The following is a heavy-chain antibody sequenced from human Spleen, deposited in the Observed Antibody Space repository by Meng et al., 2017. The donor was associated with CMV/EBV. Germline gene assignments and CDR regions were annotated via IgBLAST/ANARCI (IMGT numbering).Heavy chain of an antibody. CDR3: ARGGLLYSDY. D-gene: IGHD1-26*01. Sequence: GESLKISCEASGFTFNSYDMHWVRQATGKRLEWVSSIGTAGDTDFPGSVKGRFTICRENAKNSLYLQMKSLRAGDTAVYYCARGGLLYSDYWGQGTLVTVSS. V-gene: IGHV3-13*01. CDR1: GFTFNSYD. CDR2: IGTAGDT. J-gene: IGHJ4*02.